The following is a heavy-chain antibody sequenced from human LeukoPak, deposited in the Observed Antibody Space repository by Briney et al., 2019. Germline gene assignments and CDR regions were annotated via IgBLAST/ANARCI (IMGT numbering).Heavy chain of an antibody. Sequence: KPSETLSLTCTVSGAFISGSGYYWGWIRQPPGKGLEWIGSIYSSGSTYYNASLQSRVTISIETSKNQISLRLNSVTAADTAMYYCAKSGGYGLIDYWGQGTLVTVSS. J-gene: IGHJ4*02. CDR1: GAFISGSGYY. V-gene: IGHV4-39*01. D-gene: IGHD1-26*01. CDR2: IYSSGST. CDR3: AKSGGYGLIDY.